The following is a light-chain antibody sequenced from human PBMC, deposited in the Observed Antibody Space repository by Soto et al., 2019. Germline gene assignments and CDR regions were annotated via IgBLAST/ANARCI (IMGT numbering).Light chain of an antibody. J-gene: IGKJ2*01. CDR2: EAS. CDR1: QSVSGGF. CDR3: QQYGSSPRGT. Sequence: EIVLTQSPGTLSLSPGERATLSCRARQSVSGGFLAWDQQKPGQAPRLLIYEASSRATVIQDRFSGSGSGTAFTLTISRLEPEDFSMYYCQQYGSSPRGTFGRGTKLEIK. V-gene: IGKV3-20*01.